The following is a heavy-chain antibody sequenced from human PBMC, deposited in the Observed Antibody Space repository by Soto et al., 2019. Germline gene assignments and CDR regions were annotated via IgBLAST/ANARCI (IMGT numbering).Heavy chain of an antibody. CDR3: AKDYLGGAEYFQH. CDR2: ISWNSGSI. D-gene: IGHD3-16*01. Sequence: GGSLRLSCAASGFTFDDYAMHWVRQAPGKGLEWVSGISWNSGSIGYADSVKGRFTISRDNAKNSLYLQMNSLRAEDTALYYCAKDYLGGAEYFQHWGQGTLVTVSS. CDR1: GFTFDDYA. J-gene: IGHJ1*01. V-gene: IGHV3-9*01.